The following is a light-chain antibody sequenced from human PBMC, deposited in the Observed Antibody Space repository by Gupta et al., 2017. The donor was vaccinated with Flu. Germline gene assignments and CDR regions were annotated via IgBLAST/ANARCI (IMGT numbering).Light chain of an antibody. V-gene: IGLV2-14*01. CDR3: ASFTKADTWV. CDR2: EVS. Sequence: QAALTQPASVSGSPGQMITISCAGTNSDVGAYNHVSWFQHHPGTAPKFIIYEVSNRPSGVSYRFSGSQSGNTASLTISGLQADDEADYYCASFTKADTWVFGGGTKVTVL. CDR1: NSDVGAYNH. J-gene: IGLJ3*02.